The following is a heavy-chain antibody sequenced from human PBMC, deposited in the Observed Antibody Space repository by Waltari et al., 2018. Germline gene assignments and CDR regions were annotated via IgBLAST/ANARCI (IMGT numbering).Heavy chain of an antibody. J-gene: IGHJ4*02. CDR1: GYTFHGYY. Sequence: QVQLVQSGAEVKKPGASVKVSCKAAGYTFHGYYINWVRQAPGQGLEWMGRINPNSGGTNYAQKFQGRVTMTRDTSISTAYMELSSLRSEDTAVYYCASLLYDYIWGSYRNWGQGTLVTVSS. D-gene: IGHD3-16*02. CDR2: INPNSGGT. V-gene: IGHV1-2*06. CDR3: ASLLYDYIWGSYRN.